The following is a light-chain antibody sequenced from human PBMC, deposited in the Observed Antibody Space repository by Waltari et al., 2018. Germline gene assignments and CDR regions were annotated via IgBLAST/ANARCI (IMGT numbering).Light chain of an antibody. CDR2: DVT. Sequence: QSALTQPASVSGSPGQSITISCTGTSRDVGYFNHVSWFQHHPDSAPKLPLYDVTRRPSGVSSRVAGSKSVNTASLTISGLQAEDEADYYCSSYTGRGTVIFGGGTKLTVL. J-gene: IGLJ2*01. CDR3: SSYTGRGTVI. CDR1: SRDVGYFNH. V-gene: IGLV2-14*01.